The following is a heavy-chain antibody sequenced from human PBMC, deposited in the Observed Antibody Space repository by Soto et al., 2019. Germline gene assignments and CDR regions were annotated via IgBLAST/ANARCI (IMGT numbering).Heavy chain of an antibody. CDR3: ARGVGDVDIVATIEGFFDY. D-gene: IGHD5-12*01. V-gene: IGHV4-30-2*01. Sequence: PSETLSLTCAVSGGSISSGGYSWSWIRQPPGKGLEWIGYIYHSGSTYYNPSLKSRVTISVDTSKNQFSLKLSSVTAADTAVYYCARGVGDVDIVATIEGFFDYWGQGTLVTVSS. J-gene: IGHJ4*02. CDR1: GGSISSGGYS. CDR2: IYHSGST.